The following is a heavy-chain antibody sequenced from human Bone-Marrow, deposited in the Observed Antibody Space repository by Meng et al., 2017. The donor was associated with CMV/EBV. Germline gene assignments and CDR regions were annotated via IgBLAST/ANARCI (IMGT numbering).Heavy chain of an antibody. D-gene: IGHD3-22*01. Sequence: TFSNAWMSWVRQAPGKGLEWVGRIKSKTDGRTTDYAAPVKGRFTISRDDSKNTLYLQMNSLKTEDTAVYYCTTPYYYDSSGYLNADYWGQGTLVTVSS. J-gene: IGHJ4*02. V-gene: IGHV3-15*01. CDR1: TFSNAW. CDR3: TTPYYYDSSGYLNADY. CDR2: IKSKTDGRTT.